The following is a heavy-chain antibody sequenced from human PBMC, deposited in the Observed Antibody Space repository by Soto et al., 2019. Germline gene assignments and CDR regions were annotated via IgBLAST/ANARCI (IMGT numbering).Heavy chain of an antibody. CDR2: ISSLSSPR. Sequence: AGGSLRLSCAASGFTFIGYSMNWVRQAPGKGLEWISYISSLSSPRYYAESVEGRFIISRDNAKNSLYLQMNSLRDEDTAVYFCAREDILGARSFDYWGQGALVTVSS. V-gene: IGHV3-48*02. CDR1: GFTFIGYS. CDR3: AREDILGARSFDY. J-gene: IGHJ4*02. D-gene: IGHD1-26*01.